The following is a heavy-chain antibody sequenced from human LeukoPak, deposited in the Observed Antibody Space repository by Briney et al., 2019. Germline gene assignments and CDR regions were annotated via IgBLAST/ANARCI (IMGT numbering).Heavy chain of an antibody. D-gene: IGHD3-3*01. Sequence: PSQTLSLTCTVSGDSISSGGYYWSWVRQHPGKGLEWIGYIYYSGSTNYNPSLKSRVTISVDTSKNQFSLKLSSVTAADTAVYYCARQPKMSGFPSWGQGTLVTVSS. CDR3: ARQPKMSGFPS. CDR1: GDSISSGGYY. J-gene: IGHJ5*02. V-gene: IGHV4-31*03. CDR2: IYYSGST.